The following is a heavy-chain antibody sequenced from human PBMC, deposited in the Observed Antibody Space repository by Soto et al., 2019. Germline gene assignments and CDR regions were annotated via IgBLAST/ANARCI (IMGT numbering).Heavy chain of an antibody. V-gene: IGHV1-45*02. CDR1: GYTFTFRY. J-gene: IGHJ3*02. Sequence: SVKVSCKASGYTFTFRYLHWVRQAPGQALEWMGWITPFKSDTNYAQKFQDRVTITRDRSVSTAYMELSNLRSDDTAMYYCARSPFAGSDAFDIWGQGTMVTVS. CDR2: ITPFKSDT. D-gene: IGHD1-1*01. CDR3: ARSPFAGSDAFDI.